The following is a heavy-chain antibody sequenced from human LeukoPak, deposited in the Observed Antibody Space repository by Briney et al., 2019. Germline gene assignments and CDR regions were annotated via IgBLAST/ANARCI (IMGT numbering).Heavy chain of an antibody. V-gene: IGHV4-38-2*02. Sequence: SETLSLTCTVSSYSISSGSYWGWIRQPPGKGLEWIGSIYHSGSTYYNPSLKSRVTISVDTSKNQFSLKLDSVTAADTAAFYCTRGTLNTFDFWGQGTLVTVSS. J-gene: IGHJ4*02. CDR3: TRGTLNTFDF. D-gene: IGHD2/OR15-2a*01. CDR1: SYSISSGSY. CDR2: IYHSGST.